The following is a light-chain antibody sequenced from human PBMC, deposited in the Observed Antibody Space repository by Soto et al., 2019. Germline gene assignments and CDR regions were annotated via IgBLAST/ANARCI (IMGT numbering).Light chain of an antibody. CDR1: QSVSSSY. CDR3: QQDGGSPYT. V-gene: IGKV3-20*01. J-gene: IGKJ2*01. CDR2: GAS. Sequence: EIVLTQSPGTLSLSPGERATLSCRASQSVSSSYVAWYEQKPGQAPRLLIYGASSRATGIPDRFSGSGSGTDCTLTISKLEPEEFAVYYCQQDGGSPYTFGQGTNLEI.